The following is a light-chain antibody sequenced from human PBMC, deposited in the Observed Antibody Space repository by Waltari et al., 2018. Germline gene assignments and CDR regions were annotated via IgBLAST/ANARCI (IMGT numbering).Light chain of an antibody. CDR1: SSDVGGNNF. J-gene: IGLJ2*01. CDR3: CAYAASNAFYVV. Sequence: QSALTQPRSVSGSPGQSVTVSCTGTSSDVGGNNFVSWYQQHPGKAPKLIIYDFSKRPSGVPDRFSGSKSGNTASLTISGLQAEDEADYYCCAYAASNAFYVVFGGGTKLTVL. CDR2: DFS. V-gene: IGLV2-11*01.